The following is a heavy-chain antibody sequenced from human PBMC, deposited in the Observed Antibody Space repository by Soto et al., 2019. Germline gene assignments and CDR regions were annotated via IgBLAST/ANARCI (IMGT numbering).Heavy chain of an antibody. CDR3: ARDMTSSPLFDY. V-gene: IGHV3-30-3*01. D-gene: IGHD6-13*01. CDR1: GFTFSSYA. Sequence: PGGSVRLSCAASGFTFSSYAMHWVRQAPGKGLEWVAVISYDGSNKYYADSVKGRFTISRDNSKNTLYLQMNSLRAEDTAVYYCARDMTSSPLFDYWGQGTLVTVSS. J-gene: IGHJ4*02. CDR2: ISYDGSNK.